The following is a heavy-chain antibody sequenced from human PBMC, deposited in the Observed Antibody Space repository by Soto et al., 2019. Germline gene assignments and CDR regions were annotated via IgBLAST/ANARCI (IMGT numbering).Heavy chain of an antibody. D-gene: IGHD3-10*01. Sequence: EVQLVDSGGGLVKPGGSLRLSCAASGFTFTSHNIYWFRQAPGKGLEWVSSISPYDHSFYYADSVKDRFTVSKDNAKSSVFLQMDSLRAEDTAIYYCARELSTIIRAYNWGQGTLVTVSS. CDR3: ARELSTIIRAYN. J-gene: IGHJ4*02. CDR2: ISPYDHSF. V-gene: IGHV3-21*02. CDR1: GFTFTSHN.